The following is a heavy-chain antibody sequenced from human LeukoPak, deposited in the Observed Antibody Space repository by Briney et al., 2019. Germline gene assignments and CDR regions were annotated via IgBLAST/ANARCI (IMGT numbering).Heavy chain of an antibody. J-gene: IGHJ4*02. V-gene: IGHV1-46*01. Sequence: ASVKVSYKASGYTFTRYYIHWVRQAPGQGLEWMGIINPSDGSTSYAQKFQGRVTMTRDMSTSTVYMELSSLRSEDTAVYYCARDPAGNTAMDLDCWGQGTLVTVSS. D-gene: IGHD5-18*01. CDR2: INPSDGST. CDR1: GYTFTRYY. CDR3: ARDPAGNTAMDLDC.